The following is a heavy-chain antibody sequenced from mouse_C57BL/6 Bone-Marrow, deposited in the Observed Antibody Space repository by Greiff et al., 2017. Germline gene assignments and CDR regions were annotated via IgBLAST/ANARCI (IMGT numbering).Heavy chain of an antibody. CDR3: ARDSYYHPWFAY. CDR2: IDPSDSYT. Sequence: QVLLQQSGAELVMPGASVKLSCTASGYTFTSYWMHWVKQSPGQGLEWIGEIDPSDSYTNYNQKFKGKSTLTVDKSSSTAYMQLSRLTSENSAVYYCARDSYYHPWFAYWGQGTLVTVSA. J-gene: IGHJ3*01. D-gene: IGHD2-12*01. CDR1: GYTFTSYW. V-gene: IGHV1-69*01.